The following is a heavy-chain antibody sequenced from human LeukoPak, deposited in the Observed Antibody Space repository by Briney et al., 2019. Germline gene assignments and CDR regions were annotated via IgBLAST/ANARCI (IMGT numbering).Heavy chain of an antibody. Sequence: GGSLRLPCAASGFTFSSCGMHWVRQAPGKGLEWVSGIIPSGHTTYYADSVRGRFTISRDNSRNTVYLQMYSLRAEDTAVYYCAKDDRWLQFCCWGQGTLVTVSA. J-gene: IGHJ4*02. D-gene: IGHD5-24*01. CDR1: GFTFSSCG. CDR3: AKDDRWLQFCC. CDR2: IIPSGHTT. V-gene: IGHV3-23*01.